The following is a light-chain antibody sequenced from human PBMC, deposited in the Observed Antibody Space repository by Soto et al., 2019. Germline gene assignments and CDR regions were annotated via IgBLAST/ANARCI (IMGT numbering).Light chain of an antibody. CDR2: DAS. CDR1: QSISTW. J-gene: IGKJ1*01. V-gene: IGKV1-5*01. Sequence: DIQMTQSPSTLSASVGDRVTITCRASQSISTWLAWYKQKPGKAPKVLIYDASSLESGVPSRFSGSGSGTEFTLTISSLQPDDYATYYCQQYNSYTPWTFGQGTKVEIK. CDR3: QQYNSYTPWT.